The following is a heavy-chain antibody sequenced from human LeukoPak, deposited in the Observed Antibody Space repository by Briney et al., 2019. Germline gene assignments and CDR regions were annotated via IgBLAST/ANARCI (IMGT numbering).Heavy chain of an antibody. CDR2: ISGSGGST. CDR3: AKDGKTVSMVPYYFDY. D-gene: IGHD2/OR15-2a*01. Sequence: PGGSLRLSCAASGFTFSSYAMSWVRQAPGKGLEWVSAISGSGGSTYYADSVKGRFTISRDNSKNTLYLQMNSLRAEDTAVYYCAKDGKTVSMVPYYFDYWGQGTLVTVSS. J-gene: IGHJ4*02. V-gene: IGHV3-23*01. CDR1: GFTFSSYA.